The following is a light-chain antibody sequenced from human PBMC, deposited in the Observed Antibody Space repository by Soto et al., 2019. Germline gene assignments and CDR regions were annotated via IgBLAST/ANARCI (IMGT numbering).Light chain of an antibody. CDR1: QSVSGS. CDR3: YQYSDYPLT. Sequence: DIQMTQSPSTLSASVGDRVTIACRASQSVSGSLAWYQRKPGKAPKLLIYDASNLETGVPSRFSGSGSGTEFTPTINSLQPDDFASYYCYQYSDYPLTFGGGTRVEI. V-gene: IGKV1-5*01. CDR2: DAS. J-gene: IGKJ4*01.